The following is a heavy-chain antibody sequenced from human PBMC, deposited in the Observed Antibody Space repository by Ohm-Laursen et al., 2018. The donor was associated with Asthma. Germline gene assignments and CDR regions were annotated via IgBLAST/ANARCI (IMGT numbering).Heavy chain of an antibody. CDR1: GGSVSRPTYL. Sequence: ETLSLTCVVSGGSVSRPTYLWTWIRQPPGKGLEWIGHISYTGSTTYNPSLKSRVTIEVDTSKNQFSLKLTSVTAADTAVYYCARDYSGLVYYYGMDVWGQGTTVTVSS. CDR3: ARDYSGLVYYYGMDV. J-gene: IGHJ6*02. CDR2: ISYTGST. V-gene: IGHV4-61*01. D-gene: IGHD2-15*01.